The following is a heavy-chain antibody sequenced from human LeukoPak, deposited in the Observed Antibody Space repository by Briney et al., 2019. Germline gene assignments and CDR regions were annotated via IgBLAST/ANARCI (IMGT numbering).Heavy chain of an antibody. J-gene: IGHJ4*02. CDR3: ARDLIYYDSSGSDY. Sequence: GGSLRLSCAASGFTFSSYSMNWVRQAPGKGLEWVSSITSSSSYIYYADSVKGRFTISRDNAKNSLYLQMSSLRAEDTAVYYCARDLIYYDSSGSDYWGQGTLVTVSS. CDR2: ITSSSSYI. D-gene: IGHD3-22*01. CDR1: GFTFSSYS. V-gene: IGHV3-21*01.